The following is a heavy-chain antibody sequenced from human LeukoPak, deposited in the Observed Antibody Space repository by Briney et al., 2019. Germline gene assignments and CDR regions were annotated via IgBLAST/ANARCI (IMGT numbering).Heavy chain of an antibody. J-gene: IGHJ3*02. CDR2: ISYDGTNV. V-gene: IGHV3-30*18. CDR1: GLTLSNYG. CDR3: AKDRRGHYYDGIVYEIDAFDI. D-gene: IGHD3-22*01. Sequence: RRSLRLSCAASGLTLSNYGMHWVRQAPGKGLEWLAVISYDGTNVYYADSVKGRFTFSRDISKNTLYLQMNSLRPEDTALYYCAKDRRGHYYDGIVYEIDAFDIWGQGTMVTVSS.